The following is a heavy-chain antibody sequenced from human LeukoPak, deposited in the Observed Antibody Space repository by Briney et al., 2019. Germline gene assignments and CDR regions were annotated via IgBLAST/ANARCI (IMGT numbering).Heavy chain of an antibody. CDR3: ASCHPYYYDSSGPEDAFDI. CDR1: GGSISSGDYY. CDR2: IYYSGST. Sequence: SQTLSLTCTVSGGSISSGDYYWSWIRQPQGKGLEWIGYIYYSGSTYYNPSLKSRVTISVDTSKNQFSLKLSSVTAADTAVYYCASCHPYYYDSSGPEDAFDIWGQGTMVTVSS. D-gene: IGHD3-22*01. V-gene: IGHV4-30-4*01. J-gene: IGHJ3*02.